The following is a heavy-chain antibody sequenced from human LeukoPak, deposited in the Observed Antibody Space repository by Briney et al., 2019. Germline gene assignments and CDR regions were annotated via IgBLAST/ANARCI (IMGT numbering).Heavy chain of an antibody. D-gene: IGHD2-2*01. Sequence: ASVKVSCKASGYTFTGYYMHWVRQAPGQGLEWMGWINPNSGGTNYAQKFQGRVTMTRDTSISTAYMELSRLRSDDTAVYYCAGYCSSTSCHPDYWGQGTLVTVSS. CDR1: GYTFTGYY. V-gene: IGHV1-2*02. J-gene: IGHJ4*02. CDR3: AGYCSSTSCHPDY. CDR2: INPNSGGT.